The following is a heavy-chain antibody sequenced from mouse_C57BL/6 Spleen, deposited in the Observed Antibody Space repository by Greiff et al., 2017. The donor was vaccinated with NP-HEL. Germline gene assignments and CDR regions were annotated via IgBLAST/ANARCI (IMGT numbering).Heavy chain of an antibody. Sequence: DVQLQESGPELVKPGASVKIPCKASGYTFTDYNMDWVKQSHGKSLEWIGDINPNNGGTIYNQKFKGKATLTVDKSSSTAYMELRSLTSEDTAVYYCARWGGNYYLYYFDYWGQGTTLTVSS. J-gene: IGHJ2*01. CDR3: ARWGGNYYLYYFDY. D-gene: IGHD2-1*01. CDR1: GYTFTDYN. CDR2: INPNNGGT. V-gene: IGHV1-18*01.